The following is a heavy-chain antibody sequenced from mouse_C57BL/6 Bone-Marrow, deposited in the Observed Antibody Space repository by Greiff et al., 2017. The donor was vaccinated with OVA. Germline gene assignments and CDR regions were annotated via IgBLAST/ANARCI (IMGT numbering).Heavy chain of an antibody. J-gene: IGHJ2*01. CDR3: ARRILWDY. CDR1: GYAFSSSW. D-gene: IGHD1-1*02. V-gene: IGHV1-82*01. Sequence: VQLQQSGPELVKPGASVKISCKASGYAFSSSWMNWVKQRPGKGLEWIGRIYPGDGDTNYKGKFKGKATLTADKSSSTAYMQLSSLTSEDSAVYFCARRILWDYWGQGTTLTVSS. CDR2: IYPGDGDT.